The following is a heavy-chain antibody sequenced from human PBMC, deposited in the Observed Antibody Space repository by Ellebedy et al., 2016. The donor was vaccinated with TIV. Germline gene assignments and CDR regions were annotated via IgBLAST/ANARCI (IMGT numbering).Heavy chain of an antibody. Sequence: GGSLRLSCAASGFIFSSYTVSWVRQAPGKGLEWVSSISSRTDNIYYAGSVKGRFTISRDNAKNSLYLQMNSLRAEDTAIYYCARLPGATKSTDFDYWGQGTLVTVSS. D-gene: IGHD1-26*01. CDR1: GFIFSSYT. J-gene: IGHJ4*02. V-gene: IGHV3-21*01. CDR2: ISSRTDNI. CDR3: ARLPGATKSTDFDY.